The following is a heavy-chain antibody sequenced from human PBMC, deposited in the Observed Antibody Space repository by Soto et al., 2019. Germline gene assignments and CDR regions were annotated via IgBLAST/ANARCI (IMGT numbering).Heavy chain of an antibody. Sequence: ASVKVSCKASGYTFTSYAMHWVRQAPGQRLEWMGWINAGNGNTKYSQKFQGRVTITRDTSASTAYMELSSLRSEDTAVYYCARSRITMVRGVPPDYGMDVWGQGTTVTVS. CDR3: ARSRITMVRGVPPDYGMDV. CDR2: INAGNGNT. D-gene: IGHD3-10*01. V-gene: IGHV1-3*01. CDR1: GYTFTSYA. J-gene: IGHJ6*02.